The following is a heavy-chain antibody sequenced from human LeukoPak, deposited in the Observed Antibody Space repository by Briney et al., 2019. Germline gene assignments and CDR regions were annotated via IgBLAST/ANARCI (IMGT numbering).Heavy chain of an antibody. CDR1: GYTFTGYY. Sequence: GASGKVSCKASGYTFTGYYMHWVRQAPGQGLEWMGWINPNSGGTNYAQKFQGRVTMTRDTSISTAYMELSRLRSDDTAVYYCATASGSYYAEYFQHWGQGTLVTVSS. CDR2: INPNSGGT. CDR3: ATASGSYYAEYFQH. J-gene: IGHJ1*01. D-gene: IGHD1-26*01. V-gene: IGHV1-2*02.